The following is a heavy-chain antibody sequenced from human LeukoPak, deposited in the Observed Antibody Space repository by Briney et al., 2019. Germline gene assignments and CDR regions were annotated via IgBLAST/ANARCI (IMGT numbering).Heavy chain of an antibody. CDR2: IFYSGST. CDR1: GDSITTSSYY. J-gene: IGHJ4*02. CDR3: ARVGSGYYDSSYYSDLYFDY. Sequence: SETLSLTCTVSGDSITTSSYYWGWIRQPPGKRLECIGSIFYSGSTYYNPSLKSRVTISVDTSKNQFSLKLNSVTAADTAVYYCARVGSGYYDSSYYSDLYFDYWGQGTLVTVSS. V-gene: IGHV4-39*07. D-gene: IGHD3-22*01.